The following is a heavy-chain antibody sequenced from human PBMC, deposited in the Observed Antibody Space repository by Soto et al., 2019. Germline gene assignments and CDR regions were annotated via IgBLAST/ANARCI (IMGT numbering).Heavy chain of an antibody. J-gene: IGHJ4*01. CDR3: ARGSSGGLIVLDY. Sequence: TSETLSLTCAVYGGSFNGYHWSWIRQPPGKGLEWIGEINHSGNTNYNPSLKSRVTISVDTSKNQFSLKLNSVTAADTSVYYCARGSSGGLIVLDYWGHGTLVTVSS. CDR2: INHSGNT. V-gene: IGHV4-34*01. CDR1: GGSFNGYH. D-gene: IGHD3-16*02.